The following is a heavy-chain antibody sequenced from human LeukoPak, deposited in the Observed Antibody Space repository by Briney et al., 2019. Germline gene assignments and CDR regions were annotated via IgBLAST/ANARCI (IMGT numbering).Heavy chain of an antibody. V-gene: IGHV4-4*02. CDR1: GGSISSSNW. CDR3: ARGYCSVNSCYKFDY. J-gene: IGHJ4*02. D-gene: IGHD2-2*02. CDR2: IYHSGST. Sequence: SGTLSLTCAVSGGSISSSNWWSWVRQPPGKGLEWIGEIYHSGSTNYNPSLKSRVTISVDKSKNQFSLKLSSVTAADTAVYYCARGYCSVNSCYKFDYWGQGTLVTVSS.